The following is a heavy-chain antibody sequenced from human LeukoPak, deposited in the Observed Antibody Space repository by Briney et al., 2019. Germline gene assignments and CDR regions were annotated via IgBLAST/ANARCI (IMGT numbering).Heavy chain of an antibody. D-gene: IGHD5-12*01. Sequence: SETLSLTCTVSGASISSYYWSWIRQPPGKGLEWIGYIYYSGTTNYNPSLKSRVTISIDTSKNQFSLKLSSVTAADTAVYYCARAPVATIHYYGMDVWGQGTTVTVSS. CDR1: GASISSYY. V-gene: IGHV4-59*01. CDR2: IYYSGTT. J-gene: IGHJ6*02. CDR3: ARAPVATIHYYGMDV.